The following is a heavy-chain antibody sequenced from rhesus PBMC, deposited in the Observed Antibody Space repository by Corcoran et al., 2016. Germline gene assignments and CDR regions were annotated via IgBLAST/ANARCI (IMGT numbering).Heavy chain of an antibody. V-gene: IGHV2-95*01. CDR1: GFSISTSGTG. Sequence: QVTLKESGPALVKPTQTLTLTCTFSGFSISTSGTGVGLIRQPPGTALEWLASIYWNESKYYSTSLKSRLTISKDTSKNQVVLTMTNMAPVDTATYYCARVYSSGWYFDLWGPGTPITISS. CDR2: IYWNESK. CDR3: ARVYSSGWYFDL. J-gene: IGHJ2*01. D-gene: IGHD6-31*01.